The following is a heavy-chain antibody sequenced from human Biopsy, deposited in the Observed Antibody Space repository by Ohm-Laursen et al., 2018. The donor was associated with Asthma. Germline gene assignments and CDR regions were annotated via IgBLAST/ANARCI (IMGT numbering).Heavy chain of an antibody. V-gene: IGHV1-24*01. CDR3: ASDFPKDYVRYNFQF. J-gene: IGHJ4*02. CDR1: GYILTDLS. D-gene: IGHD4-17*01. Sequence: ASVKVSCKISGYILTDLSMHWVRQAPGQGLEWMGGHDHEEGGTVNARRFQGRVTMTENTSTDTAYMELSSLSSDDTAVYYCASDFPKDYVRYNFQFWGQGTLVTVSS. CDR2: HDHEEGGT.